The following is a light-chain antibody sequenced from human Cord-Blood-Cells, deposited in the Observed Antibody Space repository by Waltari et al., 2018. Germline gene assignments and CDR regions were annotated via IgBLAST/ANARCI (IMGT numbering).Light chain of an antibody. CDR1: QSVSSN. Sequence: EIVMTQSPATLSVSPGERATLSCRASQSVSSNLAWYQQKPGQAPRLLIYGASTRATRTPARFSGSVSGTEFTLTISSLQSGDFAVYYCQQYNTWPRTFGQGTKVEIK. J-gene: IGKJ1*01. CDR2: GAS. CDR3: QQYNTWPRT. V-gene: IGKV3-15*01.